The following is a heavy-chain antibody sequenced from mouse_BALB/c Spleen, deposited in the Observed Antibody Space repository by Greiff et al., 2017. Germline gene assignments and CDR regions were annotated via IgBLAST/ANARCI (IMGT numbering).Heavy chain of an antibody. V-gene: IGHV2-9-2*01. J-gene: IGHJ3*01. CDR1: GFSLTSYD. CDR3: VRHYYGSSYGFAY. CDR2: IWTGGGT. Sequence: QVQLKESGPGLVAPSQSLSITCTVSGFSLTSYDISWIRQPPGKGLEWLGVIWTGGGTNYNSAFMSRLSISKDNSKSQVFLKMNSLQTDDTAIYYCVRHYYGSSYGFAYWGQGTLVTVSA. D-gene: IGHD1-1*01.